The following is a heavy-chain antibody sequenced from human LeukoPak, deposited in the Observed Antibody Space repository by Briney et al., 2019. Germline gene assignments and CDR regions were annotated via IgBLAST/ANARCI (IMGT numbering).Heavy chain of an antibody. CDR3: ARITMVRGRSFDY. Sequence: SETLSLTCSVYSGSFSGYYWSWIRQPPGKGLEWIGEINHSGSTNYNPSLKSRVTISVDTSKNQFSLKLSSVTAADTAVYYCARITMVRGRSFDYWGQGTLVTVSS. J-gene: IGHJ4*02. D-gene: IGHD3-10*01. V-gene: IGHV4-34*01. CDR1: SGSFSGYY. CDR2: INHSGST.